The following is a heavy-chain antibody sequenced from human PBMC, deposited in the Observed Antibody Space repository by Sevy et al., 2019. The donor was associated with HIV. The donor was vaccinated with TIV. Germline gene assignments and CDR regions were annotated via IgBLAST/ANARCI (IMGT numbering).Heavy chain of an antibody. Sequence: SETLSLTCTVSGGSISSGSYYWGWIRQPPGKGLEWIGSIYYSGSTYYTPSLKSRVTISVDTSKNQFSLKLSSVTAADTAVFYCARHGNSYGPFDSWGQRTVVTVSS. J-gene: IGHJ4*02. D-gene: IGHD5-18*01. CDR2: IYYSGST. V-gene: IGHV4-39*01. CDR3: ARHGNSYGPFDS. CDR1: GGSISSGSYY.